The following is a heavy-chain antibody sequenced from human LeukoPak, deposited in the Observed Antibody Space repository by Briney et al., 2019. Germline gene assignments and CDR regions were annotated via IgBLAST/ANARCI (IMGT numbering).Heavy chain of an antibody. CDR2: IYYSGST. V-gene: IGHV4-30-4*01. Sequence: PSETLSLTCTVSGGSISSGDYYWGWIRQPPGKGLEWIGYIYYSGSTYYNPSLKSRVTISVDTSKNQFSLKLSSVTAADTAVYYCARESSGIAAAGTDYWGQGTLVTVSS. CDR1: GGSISSGDYY. J-gene: IGHJ4*02. D-gene: IGHD6-13*01. CDR3: ARESSGIAAAGTDY.